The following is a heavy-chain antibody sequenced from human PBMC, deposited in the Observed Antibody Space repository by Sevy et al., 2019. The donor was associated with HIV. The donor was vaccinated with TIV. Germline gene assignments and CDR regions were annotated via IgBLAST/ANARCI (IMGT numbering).Heavy chain of an antibody. CDR2: INHRGAT. J-gene: IGHJ4*02. CDR3: ARAAIAAPRAPFDD. V-gene: IGHV4-34*01. CDR1: GGSFSGDF. Sequence: SETLSLTCAVYGGSFSGDFWSWIRQPPGKGPEWIGEINHRGATSYNSLFKSRVSISIDTSRKQFSLKLTSVTAADTAVYYCARAAIAAPRAPFDDWGQGTLVTVSS. D-gene: IGHD6-13*01.